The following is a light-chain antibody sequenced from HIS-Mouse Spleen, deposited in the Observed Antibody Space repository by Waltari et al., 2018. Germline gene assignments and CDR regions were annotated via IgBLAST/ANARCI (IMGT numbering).Light chain of an antibody. CDR1: SSDVGSYNL. CDR3: CSYAGSSTFEV. CDR2: EGS. J-gene: IGLJ2*01. V-gene: IGLV2-23*03. Sequence: QSALTQPASVSGSPGQSITISCTGTSSDVGSYNLVSWYQQHPGKAPKLMIHEGSKRAVGVSNDASGTKSGKMASGTSSWRQPEDGADYYGCSYAGSSTFEVFGGGTKLTVL.